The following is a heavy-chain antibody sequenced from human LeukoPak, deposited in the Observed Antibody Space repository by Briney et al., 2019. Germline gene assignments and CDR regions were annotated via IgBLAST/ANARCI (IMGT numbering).Heavy chain of an antibody. Sequence: SETLSLTCTVSGGSISSYYWSWIRQPAGKGLEWIGRIYTSGSTNYNPSLKSRVTMSVDTSKNQFSLKLSSVTAADTAVYYCAREGGNLRYFDWLTQFDPWGQGTLVTVSS. V-gene: IGHV4-4*07. CDR1: GGSISSYY. CDR3: AREGGNLRYFDWLTQFDP. J-gene: IGHJ5*02. CDR2: IYTSGST. D-gene: IGHD3-9*01.